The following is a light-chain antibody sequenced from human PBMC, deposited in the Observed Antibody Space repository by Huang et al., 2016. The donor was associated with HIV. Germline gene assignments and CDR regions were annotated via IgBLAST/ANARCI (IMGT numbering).Light chain of an antibody. CDR2: DTS. Sequence: EIVLTQSPATLSRSPGESAALFCRASHSLGGNLAWYQQRPGQAPRLLIYDTSNRATGLPARFTCSGSGTDYTLTISSLEPEDFVVYYCQQRSEWPLTFGGGTKVDIK. CDR3: QQRSEWPLT. J-gene: IGKJ4*01. CDR1: HSLGGN. V-gene: IGKV3-11*01.